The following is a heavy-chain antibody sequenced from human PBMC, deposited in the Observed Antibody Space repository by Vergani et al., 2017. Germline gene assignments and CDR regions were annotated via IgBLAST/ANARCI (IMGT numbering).Heavy chain of an antibody. J-gene: IGHJ6*02. D-gene: IGHD3-22*01. CDR3: AREGHYYDRVPLGIDV. CDR1: GGSISSYY. CDR2: IYYSGST. Sequence: QVQLQESGPGLVKPSETLSLTCTVSGGSISSYYWSWIRQPPGKGLEWIGYIYYSGSTNYNPSLKSRVTISVDTSKNQFSLKLSSVTAADTAVYYCAREGHYYDRVPLGIDVWGQGTTVTVSS. V-gene: IGHV4-59*01.